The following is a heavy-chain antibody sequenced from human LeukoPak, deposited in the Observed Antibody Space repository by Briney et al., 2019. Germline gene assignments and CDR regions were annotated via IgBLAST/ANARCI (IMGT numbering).Heavy chain of an antibody. D-gene: IGHD3-22*01. Sequence: SVKVSNKTSRSTFNSYAISWVRQAPAKELECMGKIIPNFGTANYAQKFQGRVTITADESTSTAYMELSSLRSEDTAVYYCAREEVGYYDSPNDYRGQGTLVTVSS. CDR1: RSTFNSYA. J-gene: IGHJ4*02. V-gene: IGHV1-69*15. CDR3: AREEVGYYDSPNDY. CDR2: IIPNFGTA.